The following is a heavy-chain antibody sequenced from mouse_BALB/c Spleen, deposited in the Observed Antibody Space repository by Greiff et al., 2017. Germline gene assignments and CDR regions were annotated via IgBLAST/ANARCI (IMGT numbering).Heavy chain of an antibody. CDR3: ARSGIYGYAMDY. Sequence: QVQLKQPGAELVKPGASVKLSCKASGYTFPSYWMHWVKQRPGQGLEWIGEINPSNGRTNYNEKFKSKATLTVDKSSSTAYMQLSSLTSEDSAVYYCARSGIYGYAMDYWGQGTSVTVSS. CDR1: GYTFPSYW. D-gene: IGHD1-1*02. V-gene: IGHV1S81*02. CDR2: INPSNGRT. J-gene: IGHJ4*01.